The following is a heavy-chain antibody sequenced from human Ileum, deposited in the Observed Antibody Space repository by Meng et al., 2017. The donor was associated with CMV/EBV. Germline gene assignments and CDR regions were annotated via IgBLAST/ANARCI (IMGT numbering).Heavy chain of an antibody. J-gene: IGHJ4*02. D-gene: IGHD2-15*01. V-gene: IGHV3-74*03. CDR3: VTNLLCSGGSCWNY. Sequence: CGLPFSGDWMHWVRQAPGKGLVLVSRINSDGSTTEYADFVKGRFTISRDNANNTLYLVMSSLRADDTAVYHCVTNLLCSGGSCWNYWGQGTLVTVSS. CDR2: INSDGSTT. CDR1: GLPFSGDW.